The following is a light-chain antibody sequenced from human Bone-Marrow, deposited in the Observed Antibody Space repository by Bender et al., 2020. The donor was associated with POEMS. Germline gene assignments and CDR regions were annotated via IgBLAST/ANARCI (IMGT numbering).Light chain of an antibody. CDR1: SSDIGGYNY. J-gene: IGLJ3*02. V-gene: IGLV2-14*03. CDR2: DDN. Sequence: QSALTQPASVSGSPGQSITISCTGTSSDIGGYNYVSWYQQHPGKAPKLMILDDNNRPSGVSNRFSGSKSGNTASLTISGLQAEDEADYFCISYTSSSTLVFGGGTKLTVL. CDR3: ISYTSSSTLV.